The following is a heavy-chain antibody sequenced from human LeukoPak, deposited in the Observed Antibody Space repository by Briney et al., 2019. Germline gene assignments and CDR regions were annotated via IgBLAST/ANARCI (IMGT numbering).Heavy chain of an antibody. Sequence: SETLSLTCTVSGGPISSYHWSGIRQPPGKGLEWIGYIYYSGSTNYNPSLNSRVPISVHTSKNQFPLKLRSVTAADTAVYYCARQTVGDYDSSGYPMYYFDYWGQGNLVTVSS. D-gene: IGHD3-22*01. CDR1: GGPISSYH. CDR2: IYYSGST. CDR3: ARQTVGDYDSSGYPMYYFDY. V-gene: IGHV4-59*08. J-gene: IGHJ4*02.